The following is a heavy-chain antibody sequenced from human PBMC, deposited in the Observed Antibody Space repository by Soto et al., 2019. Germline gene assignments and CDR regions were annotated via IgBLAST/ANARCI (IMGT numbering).Heavy chain of an antibody. CDR3: ASTGTTYYYYGMDV. Sequence: SETLSLTCTVSGGSISSSSYYWGWIRQPPGKGLEWIGSIYYSGSTYYNPSLKSRVTISVDTSKNQFSLKLSSVTAADTAVYYCASTGTTYYYYGMDVWGQGTTVTVSS. CDR1: GGSISSSSYY. D-gene: IGHD1-7*01. V-gene: IGHV4-39*01. J-gene: IGHJ6*02. CDR2: IYYSGST.